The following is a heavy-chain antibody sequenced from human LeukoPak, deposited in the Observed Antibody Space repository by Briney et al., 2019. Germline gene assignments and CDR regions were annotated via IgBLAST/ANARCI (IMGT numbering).Heavy chain of an antibody. CDR1: GGSISSSSYY. V-gene: IGHV4-39*01. CDR3: ARHGSWLWLRVGFDY. D-gene: IGHD5-18*01. Sequence: SETLSLTCTVSGGSISSSSYYWGWIRQPPGKGLEWIGEINHSGSTNYNPSLKSRVTISVDTSKNQFSLKLSSVTAADTAVYYCARHGSWLWLRVGFDYWGQGTLVTVSS. CDR2: INHSGST. J-gene: IGHJ4*02.